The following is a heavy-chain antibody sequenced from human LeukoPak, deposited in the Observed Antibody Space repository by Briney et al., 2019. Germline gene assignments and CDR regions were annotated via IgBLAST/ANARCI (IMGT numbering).Heavy chain of an antibody. CDR2: MNPNSGNT. CDR3: ARVSRYCSGGSCYGYYYYYGMDV. D-gene: IGHD2-15*01. Sequence: ASVKVSCKASGYTFTSYDISWVRQATGQGLEWMGWMNPNSGNTGYAQKFQGRVTMTRNTSISTAYMELSSLRSENTAVYYCARVSRYCSGGSCYGYYYYYGMDVWGQGTTVTVSS. CDR1: GYTFTSYD. V-gene: IGHV1-8*01. J-gene: IGHJ6*02.